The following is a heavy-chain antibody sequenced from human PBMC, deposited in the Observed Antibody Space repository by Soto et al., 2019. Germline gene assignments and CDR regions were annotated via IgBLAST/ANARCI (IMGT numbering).Heavy chain of an antibody. Sequence: QVQLVQSGAEVKKPGASVKVSCKASGYTFTSYGISWVRQAPGQGLEWMGWISAYNGNTNYAQKLQGRVTMTTDTSTITAYMELRSLRSDDTAVYYCARDYGDRSYYYYYGMDVWGQGTTVTVSS. J-gene: IGHJ6*02. V-gene: IGHV1-18*04. CDR3: ARDYGDRSYYYYYGMDV. CDR1: GYTFTSYG. CDR2: ISAYNGNT. D-gene: IGHD4-17*01.